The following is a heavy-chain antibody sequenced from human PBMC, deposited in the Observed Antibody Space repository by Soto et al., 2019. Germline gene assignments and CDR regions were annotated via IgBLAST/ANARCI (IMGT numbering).Heavy chain of an antibody. J-gene: IGHJ3*02. CDR3: AYLTGPLHDAFDI. D-gene: IGHD3-9*01. Sequence: SVKVSCKASGGTFSSYTISWVRQAPGQGLEWMGRIIPILGIANYAQKFQGRVTITAAKSTSTAYIELSSLRSEDTAVYYCAYLTGPLHDAFDIWGQGTMVTVSS. CDR1: GGTFSSYT. V-gene: IGHV1-69*02. CDR2: IIPILGIA.